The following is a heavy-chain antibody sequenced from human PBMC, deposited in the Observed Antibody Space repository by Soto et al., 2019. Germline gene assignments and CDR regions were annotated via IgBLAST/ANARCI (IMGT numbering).Heavy chain of an antibody. V-gene: IGHV1-3*01. Sequence: ASVKVSCKASGYTFTSYAMHWVRQAPGQRLEWMGWINAGNGNTKYSQKFQGRVTITRDTSASTAYMELSSLRSEDTAVYYCARVSRITMVRDAFDLWSQGTLVTVSS. CDR1: GYTFTSYA. J-gene: IGHJ5*02. CDR2: INAGNGNT. CDR3: ARVSRITMVRDAFDL. D-gene: IGHD3-10*01.